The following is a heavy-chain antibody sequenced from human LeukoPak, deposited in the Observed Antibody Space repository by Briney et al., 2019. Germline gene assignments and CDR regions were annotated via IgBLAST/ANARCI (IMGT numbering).Heavy chain of an antibody. Sequence: SETLSLTCTVSGGSISSYYWSWIRQPAGKGLEWIGRIYTSGSTNYNPSLKSRVTMSVDTSKNQLSLKLSSVTAADTAVYYCARDEVELTRFDYWGQGTLVTVSS. CDR2: IYTSGST. D-gene: IGHD1-7*01. V-gene: IGHV4-4*07. CDR1: GGSISSYY. CDR3: ARDEVELTRFDY. J-gene: IGHJ4*02.